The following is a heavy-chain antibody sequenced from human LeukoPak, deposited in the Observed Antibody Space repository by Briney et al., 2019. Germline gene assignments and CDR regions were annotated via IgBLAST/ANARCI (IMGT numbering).Heavy chain of an antibody. J-gene: IGHJ4*02. CDR3: AKVVSSYYYDSSDYYFDY. D-gene: IGHD3-22*01. V-gene: IGHV3-23*01. CDR2: ISGSGGST. Sequence: GGSLRLSCAASGFTFSSYAMSWVRQAPGKGLEWVSAISGSGGSTYYADSVKGRFTISRDNSKNTLYLQMNSLRAEDTAVYYCAKVVSSYYYDSSDYYFDYWGQGTLVTVSS. CDR1: GFTFSSYA.